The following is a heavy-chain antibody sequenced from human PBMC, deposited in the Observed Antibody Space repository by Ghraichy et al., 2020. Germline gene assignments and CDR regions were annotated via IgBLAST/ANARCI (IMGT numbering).Heavy chain of an antibody. CDR1: GGSITNNSYY. V-gene: IGHV4-39*01. CDR3: AGSLIVRYFDWTNPAPFNY. CDR2: IYYSGST. D-gene: IGHD3-9*01. Sequence: ESLNISCTVSGGSITNNSYYWGWIRQPPGKGLEWVGSIYYSGSTHYNPSFKSRVTISVDTSKDQFSLKLSAVTAADTAVYYCAGSLIVRYFDWTNPAPFNYWGQGTLVTVSS. J-gene: IGHJ4*02.